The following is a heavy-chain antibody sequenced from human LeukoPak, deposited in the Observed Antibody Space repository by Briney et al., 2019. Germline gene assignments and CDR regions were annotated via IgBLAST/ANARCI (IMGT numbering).Heavy chain of an antibody. Sequence: GGSLRLSCAASGFTFNTYAMYWVRQAPGKGLEWVSGIGSGGSAHYADSVKGRFTISRDNSKNTVYLQMNSLRAEDTAVYYCAKTTTGYSSGRYPGWPADSWGQGALVTVSS. J-gene: IGHJ4*02. V-gene: IGHV3-23*01. CDR1: GFTFNTYA. CDR2: IGSGGSA. D-gene: IGHD6-19*01. CDR3: AKTTTGYSSGRYPGWPADS.